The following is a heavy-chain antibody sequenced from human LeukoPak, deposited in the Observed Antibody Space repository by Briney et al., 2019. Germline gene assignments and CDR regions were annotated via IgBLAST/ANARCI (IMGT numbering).Heavy chain of an antibody. CDR3: ARERGYCTNGVCYWSPDYYYYGMDV. CDR1: GYTFTSYG. Sequence: ASVKVSCKASGYTFTSYGISWVRQAPGQGLEWMGWISAYNGNTNYAQKLQGRVTMTTDTSTSPAYMALRSLRSDDTAVYYCARERGYCTNGVCYWSPDYYYYGMDVWGQGTTVTVSS. D-gene: IGHD2-8*01. J-gene: IGHJ6*02. V-gene: IGHV1-18*01. CDR2: ISAYNGNT.